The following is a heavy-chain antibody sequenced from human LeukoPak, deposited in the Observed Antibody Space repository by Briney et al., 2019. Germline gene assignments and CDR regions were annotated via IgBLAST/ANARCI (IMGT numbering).Heavy chain of an antibody. J-gene: IGHJ3*02. CDR3: ANDIVVVPADDAFDI. V-gene: IGHV3-23*01. CDR2: ISGSGGST. CDR1: GFTFSSYA. D-gene: IGHD2-2*01. Sequence: TGGSLRLSCAASGFTFSSYAMSWVRQAPGKGLEWASAISGSGGSTYYADSVKGRFTISRDNSKNTLYLQMNSLRAEDTAVYYCANDIVVVPADDAFDIWGQGTMVTVSS.